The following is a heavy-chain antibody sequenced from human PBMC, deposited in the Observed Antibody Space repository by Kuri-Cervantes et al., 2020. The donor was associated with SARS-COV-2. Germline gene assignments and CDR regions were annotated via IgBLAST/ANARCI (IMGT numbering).Heavy chain of an antibody. CDR2: IYHSGST. CDR1: GYSISSGYY. CDR3: AREGGSRYHDAFDI. D-gene: IGHD2-15*01. Sequence: SETLSLTCTVSGYSISSGYYWGWIRQPPGKGLEWIGSIYHSGSTYYNPSLKSRVTISVDTSKNQFSLKLSSVTAADTAVYYCAREGGSRYHDAFDIWGQGTIVTVSS. V-gene: IGHV4-38-2*02. J-gene: IGHJ3*02.